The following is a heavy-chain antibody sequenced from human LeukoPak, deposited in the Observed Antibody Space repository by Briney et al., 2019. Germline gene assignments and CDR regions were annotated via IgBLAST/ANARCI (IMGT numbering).Heavy chain of an antibody. CDR2: ISHDGTNE. CDR1: GFTFSSYG. Sequence: GGSLRLSCAASGFTFSSYGMHWVRQAPGKGLEWVALISHDGTNEYYGDSVKGRFTISRENAKNTLYLQMNSLRGEDTAVYYCAKVRAPYDYVFLSDYWGQGTLVTVSS. CDR3: AKVRAPYDYVFLSDY. D-gene: IGHD3-16*01. J-gene: IGHJ4*02. V-gene: IGHV3-30*18.